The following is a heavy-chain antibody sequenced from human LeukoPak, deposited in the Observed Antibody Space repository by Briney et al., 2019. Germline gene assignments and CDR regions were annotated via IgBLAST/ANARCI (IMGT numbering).Heavy chain of an antibody. Sequence: PGESLRLSCAASGFTFNSHNMVWVRQPPGKGLEWISYISDSSMTIYYADSVKGRFTISRDNAKNSLFLQMNSLTAEDTAVYYCARDGGFCSGGFCYRLFDPWGQGTLVTVSS. V-gene: IGHV3-48*04. J-gene: IGHJ5*02. D-gene: IGHD2-15*01. CDR2: ISDSSMTI. CDR1: GFTFNSHN. CDR3: ARDGGFCSGGFCYRLFDP.